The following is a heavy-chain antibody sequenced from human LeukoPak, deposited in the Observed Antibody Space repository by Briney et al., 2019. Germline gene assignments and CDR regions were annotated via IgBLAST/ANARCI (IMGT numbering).Heavy chain of an antibody. J-gene: IGHJ5*02. CDR1: GASMKNSF. D-gene: IGHD3-16*01. Sequence: SETLSLPCSVSGASMKNSFWSWVRQPPGKGLEWIGYISDSGNTNYNPSLKSRVTFSIDTSKGQFYLNLRSVTAADTALYFCARNRFYLTGAYQFDPWGRGTEATVSS. CDR2: ISDSGNT. CDR3: ARNRFYLTGAYQFDP. V-gene: IGHV4-59*01.